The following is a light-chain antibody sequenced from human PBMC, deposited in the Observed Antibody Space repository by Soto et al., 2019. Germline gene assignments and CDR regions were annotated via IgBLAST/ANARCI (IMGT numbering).Light chain of an antibody. Sequence: QSALTQPASVSGSPGQSITISCTGTRSDVGGYNYVSWYQQHPGKAPKLMIYDVSNRPSGVSNRFSVSKSVNTASLTISRLQAEDAADYYCSSYTSSSPGFGTVTTLTVL. CDR3: SSYTSSSPG. V-gene: IGLV2-14*01. CDR1: RSDVGGYNY. J-gene: IGLJ1*01. CDR2: DVS.